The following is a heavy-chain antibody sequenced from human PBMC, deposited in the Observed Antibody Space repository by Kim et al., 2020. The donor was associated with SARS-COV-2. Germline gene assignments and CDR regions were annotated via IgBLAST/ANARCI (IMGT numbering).Heavy chain of an antibody. J-gene: IGHJ5*02. CDR1: GGTFSSYA. CDR3: ARDGSYSNPPTYNWFDP. D-gene: IGHD4-4*01. Sequence: SVKVSCKASGGTFSSYAISWVRQAPGQGLEWMGGIIPIFGTANYAQKFQGRVTITADESTSTAYMELSSLRSEDTAVYYCARDGSYSNPPTYNWFDPWGQGTLVTVSS. V-gene: IGHV1-69*13. CDR2: IIPIFGTA.